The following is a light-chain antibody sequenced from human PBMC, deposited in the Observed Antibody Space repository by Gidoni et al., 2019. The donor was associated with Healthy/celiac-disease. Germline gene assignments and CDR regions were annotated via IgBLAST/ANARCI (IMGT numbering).Light chain of an antibody. CDR1: QNIITW. J-gene: IGKJ5*01. CDR2: GAS. Sequence: DIQMTQSPSSVSASGGDRVTITCRASQNIITWLAWYQQKPGKAPKFLIYGASTLHGGVPSRFSGSGSGTEFTLTISSLQPEDFATYYCQQANSFPITFGQGTRLEL. V-gene: IGKV1-12*01. CDR3: QQANSFPIT.